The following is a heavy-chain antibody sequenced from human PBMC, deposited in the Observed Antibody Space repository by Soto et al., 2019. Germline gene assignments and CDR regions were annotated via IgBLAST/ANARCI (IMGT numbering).Heavy chain of an antibody. CDR2: TSYDGSDK. CDR3: ARWGTTGGLDV. CDR1: GFTFRSYV. J-gene: IGHJ1*01. Sequence: QVQLVESGGGVVQPGTSLRVSCVGSGFTFRSYVIHWVRQAPGKGLAWVALTSYDGSDKYYDDSVRGRFTISRDNSRNKVDLQMDSLRLEDTALYSCARWGTTGGLDVWGQGTLVSVSS. V-gene: IGHV3-30*19. D-gene: IGHD3-16*01.